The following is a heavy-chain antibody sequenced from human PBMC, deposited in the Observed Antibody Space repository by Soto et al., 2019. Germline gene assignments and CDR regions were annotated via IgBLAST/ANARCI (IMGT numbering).Heavy chain of an antibody. Sequence: EVQLLESGGGLVQPGGSLRLSCAASGFTFSSYAMSWVRQAPGKGLEWVSAISGSGGSTYYADSVKGRFTISRDNSKNTLYLQMNSLRAEDTAVYYCAKQERGYCSGGSCYSNWFDPWRQGTLVTVSS. CDR3: AKQERGYCSGGSCYSNWFDP. CDR1: GFTFSSYA. J-gene: IGHJ5*02. V-gene: IGHV3-23*01. CDR2: ISGSGGST. D-gene: IGHD2-15*01.